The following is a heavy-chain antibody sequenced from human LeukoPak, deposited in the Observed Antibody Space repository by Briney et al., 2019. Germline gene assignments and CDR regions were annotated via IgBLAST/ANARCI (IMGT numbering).Heavy chain of an antibody. CDR1: GFTFSSYA. CDR3: AKRTYYYDSSGGDAFDI. CDR2: ISGSGGST. J-gene: IGHJ3*02. D-gene: IGHD3-22*01. V-gene: IGHV3-23*01. Sequence: PGGSLRLSCAASGFTFSSYAMSWVRQAPGKGLEWVSAISGSGGSTYYADSVKGRFTISRDNSKNTLYLQMNSLRAEDTAVYYCAKRTYYYDSSGGDAFDIWGQGTMVTVSS.